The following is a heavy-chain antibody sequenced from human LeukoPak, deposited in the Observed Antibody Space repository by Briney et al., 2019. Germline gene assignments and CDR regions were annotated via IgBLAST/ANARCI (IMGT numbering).Heavy chain of an antibody. D-gene: IGHD3-10*01. Sequence: SETLSLTCTVSGGSISSSSYYWGWIRQPPGKGLEWIGSIYYSGSTYYNPSLKSRVTISVDTSKNQFSLKLSSVTAADTAVYYCAIKRVWFGEFDPWGQGTLVTVSS. CDR2: IYYSGST. CDR1: GGSISSSSYY. J-gene: IGHJ5*02. CDR3: AIKRVWFGEFDP. V-gene: IGHV4-39*07.